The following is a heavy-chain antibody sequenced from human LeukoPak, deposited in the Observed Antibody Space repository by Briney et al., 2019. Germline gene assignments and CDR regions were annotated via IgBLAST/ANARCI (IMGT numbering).Heavy chain of an antibody. V-gene: IGHV3-48*03. J-gene: IGHJ4*02. CDR1: GFTFSSYE. CDR2: ISSSGSTI. D-gene: IGHD5-24*01. CDR3: ARSLWLHDSIPDY. Sequence: GVSLRLSCAASGFTFSSYEMNWVRQAPGKGLEWVSYISSSGSTIYYAGSVKGRFTISRDNAKNSLYLQMNSLRAEDTAVYYCARSLWLHDSIPDYWGQGTLVTVSS.